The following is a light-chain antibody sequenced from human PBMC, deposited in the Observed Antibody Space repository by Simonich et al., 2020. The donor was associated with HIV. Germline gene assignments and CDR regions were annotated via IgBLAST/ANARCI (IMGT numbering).Light chain of an antibody. J-gene: IGLJ3*02. CDR1: SFNIGKKY. V-gene: IGLV1-51*01. CDR2: DNN. Sequence: QSVLTQPPSVSAAAGQKVTISCSGSSFNIGKKYVCWYQQFPGTAPKLLIYDNNKRPSGIPDRFSGSKSGTSATLGITGLQTGDEADYYCGTWDSSLSAWVFGGGTKVTVL. CDR3: GTWDSSLSAWV.